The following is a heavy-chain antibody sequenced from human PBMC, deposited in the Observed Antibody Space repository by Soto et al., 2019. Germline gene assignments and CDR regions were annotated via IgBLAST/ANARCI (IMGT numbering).Heavy chain of an antibody. CDR1: GFTFNTYS. Sequence: GGSLRLSCAASGFTFNTYSMNWVRQAPGKGLEWLSYISSSSSSIYYANSVKGRFTISRDNAKNSLYLQMNSLRAEDTAKYYCARVMSISWYFDLWGRGTLVTVSS. D-gene: IGHD5-12*01. CDR2: ISSSSSSI. V-gene: IGHV3-48*01. CDR3: ARVMSISWYFDL. J-gene: IGHJ2*01.